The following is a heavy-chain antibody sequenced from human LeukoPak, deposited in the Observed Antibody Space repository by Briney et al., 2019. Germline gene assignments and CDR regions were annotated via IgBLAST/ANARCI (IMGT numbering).Heavy chain of an antibody. CDR3: ARGRHDYGDYDY. V-gene: IGHV3-48*01. J-gene: IGHJ4*02. CDR1: GFTFSSYS. D-gene: IGHD4-17*01. Sequence: GGSLRLSCAASGFTFSSYSMNWVRQAPGKGLEWVSYISSSSSTIYYADSVKGRFTISRDNAKNSLYLQMNSLRAEDTAVYYCARGRHDYGDYDYWAREPWSPSPQ. CDR2: ISSSSSTI.